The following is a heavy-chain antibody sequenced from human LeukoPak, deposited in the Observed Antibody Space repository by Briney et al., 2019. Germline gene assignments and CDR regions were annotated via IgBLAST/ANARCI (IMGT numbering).Heavy chain of an antibody. CDR1: GYTFTDYY. D-gene: IGHD1-1*01. CDR2: IDAYNGNT. CDR3: ARAGSYYYMDV. J-gene: IGHJ6*03. V-gene: IGHV1-18*04. Sequence: ASVKVSCKAFGYTFTDYYFHWVRQAPGQGLEWMGWIDAYNGNTNYAQNLQGRVTMTTDTSTSTAYMELRSLRSDDTAVYYCARAGSYYYMDVWGKGTTVTVSS.